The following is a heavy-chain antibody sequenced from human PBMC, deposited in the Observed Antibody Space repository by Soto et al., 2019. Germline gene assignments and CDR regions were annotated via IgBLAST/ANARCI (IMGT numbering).Heavy chain of an antibody. D-gene: IGHD6-13*01. CDR1: GFTFSSYA. Sequence: TGGSLRLSCAASGFTFSSYAMSWVRQAPGKGLEWVSAISGSGGSTCYADSVKGRFTISRDNSKNTLYLQMNSLRAEDTAVYYCAKEEYSSSWYGDQNWFDPWGQGTLVTVSS. CDR2: ISGSGGST. J-gene: IGHJ5*02. CDR3: AKEEYSSSWYGDQNWFDP. V-gene: IGHV3-23*01.